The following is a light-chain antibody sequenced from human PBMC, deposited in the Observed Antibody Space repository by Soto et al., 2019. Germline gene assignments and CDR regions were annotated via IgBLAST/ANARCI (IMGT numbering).Light chain of an antibody. CDR2: AAS. V-gene: IGKV1-39*01. Sequence: DIQMTQSPSSLSASVGDRVTITCRASQTITTFLNWYQQRPGEAPKLLIYAASSLQSGVPSRFSGSGSGTDVTLTISSLQPEDFATYFCQQSYSTPQTFGQGTKVEIK. CDR3: QQSYSTPQT. J-gene: IGKJ1*01. CDR1: QTITTF.